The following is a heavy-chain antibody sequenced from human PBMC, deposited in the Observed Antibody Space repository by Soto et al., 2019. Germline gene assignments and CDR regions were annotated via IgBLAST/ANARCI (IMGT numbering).Heavy chain of an antibody. J-gene: IGHJ4*02. CDR3: GEAFPLGGYDILTGYRWYSGSYAGFDY. CDR2: ISGSGGST. Sequence: GGSLRLSCAASGFTFSSYAMSWVRQAPGKGLEWVSAISGSGGSTYYADSVKGRFTISRDNSKNTLYLQMNSLRAEDTAVYYWGEAFPLGGYDILTGYRWYSGSYAGFDYWGQGTLVTVSS. D-gene: IGHD3-9*01. V-gene: IGHV3-23*01. CDR1: GFTFSSYA.